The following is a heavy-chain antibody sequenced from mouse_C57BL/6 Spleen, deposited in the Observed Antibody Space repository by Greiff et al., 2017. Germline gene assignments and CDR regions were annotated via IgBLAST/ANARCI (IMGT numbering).Heavy chain of an antibody. CDR2: IDPSDSYT. D-gene: IGHD2-5*01. J-gene: IGHJ4*01. Sequence: QVQLQQPGAELVKPGASVKLSCKASGYTFTSYWMQWVKQRPGQGLEWIGEIDPSDSYTNYNQKFKGKATLTVDTSSSTAYMQLSSLTSEDSAVYYCARRGYYSNYNGYAMDYWGQGTSVTVSS. V-gene: IGHV1-50*01. CDR3: ARRGYYSNYNGYAMDY. CDR1: GYTFTSYW.